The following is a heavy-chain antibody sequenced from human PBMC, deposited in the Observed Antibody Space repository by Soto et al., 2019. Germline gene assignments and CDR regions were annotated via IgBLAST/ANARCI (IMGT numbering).Heavy chain of an antibody. Sequence: GGSLRLSCAASGFTFSSYAMSWVRQAPGKGLEWVSAISGSGGSTYYADSVKGRFTISRDNSKNTLYLQMNSLRAEDTAVYYCAKFLSGPTGGGFLEWLSNTPAGPWGQGTLVTVSS. J-gene: IGHJ5*02. CDR3: AKFLSGPTGGGFLEWLSNTPAGP. CDR2: ISGSGGST. CDR1: GFTFSSYA. V-gene: IGHV3-23*01. D-gene: IGHD3-3*01.